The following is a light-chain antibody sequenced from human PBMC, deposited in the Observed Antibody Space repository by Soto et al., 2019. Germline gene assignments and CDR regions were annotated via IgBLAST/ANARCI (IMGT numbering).Light chain of an antibody. CDR2: AAS. V-gene: IGKV3D-20*02. CDR3: QQRSNWPPIT. Sequence: EIVIAQSPATRSVSPGERATLSCRASQSVSSTFLAWYQQKTGQAPRLLIYAASSRATGIPARFSGSGSGTDFTLTISSLEHEDFAVYYCQQRSNWPPITFGQGTRLEIK. CDR1: QSVSSTF. J-gene: IGKJ5*01.